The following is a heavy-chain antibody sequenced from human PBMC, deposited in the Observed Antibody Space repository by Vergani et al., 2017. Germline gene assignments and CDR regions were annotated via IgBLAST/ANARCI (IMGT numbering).Heavy chain of an antibody. D-gene: IGHD3-22*01. CDR1: GFTFSDYY. CDR3: ARGRYYYDSSGYYQESAFFDY. J-gene: IGHJ4*02. Sequence: QVQLVESGGGLVKPGGSLRLSCAASGFTFSDYYMSWIRQAPGKGLEWVSYISSSSSYTNYADSVKGRFTISRDNAKNSLYLQMNSLRAEDTAVYYCARGRYYYDSSGYYQESAFFDYWGQGTLVTVSS. V-gene: IGHV3-11*05. CDR2: ISSSSSYT.